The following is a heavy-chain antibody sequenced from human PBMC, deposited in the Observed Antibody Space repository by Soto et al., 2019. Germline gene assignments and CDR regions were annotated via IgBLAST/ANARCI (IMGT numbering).Heavy chain of an antibody. CDR3: ARGDSTDCSNGVCSFFYNHDMDV. CDR2: INPKSGGT. CDR1: GYSFTDYH. V-gene: IGHV1-2*04. D-gene: IGHD2-8*01. J-gene: IGHJ6*02. Sequence: WASVKVSCKASGYSFTDYHIHWVRQAPGQGLEWLGRINPKSGGTSTAQKFQGWVTMTTDTSISTASMELTRLTSDDTAIYYCARGDSTDCSNGVCSFFYNHDMDVWAQGTTVTVSS.